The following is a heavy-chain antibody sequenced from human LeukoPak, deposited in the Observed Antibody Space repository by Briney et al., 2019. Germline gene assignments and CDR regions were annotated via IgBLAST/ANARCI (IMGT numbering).Heavy chain of an antibody. V-gene: IGHV1-2*02. CDR3: ARSSGTTFGFCDY. J-gene: IGHJ4*02. CDR2: INPNSGGT. Sequence: ASVKVSCKTSGYTFTGYYLFWVRQAPGQGLEWMGWINPNSGGTNYAQKFQGRVTMTRDTSTFTAYVELSSLKSDDTAVYYCARSSGTTFGFCDYWGQGTLVTVSP. D-gene: IGHD3-16*01. CDR1: GYTFTGYY.